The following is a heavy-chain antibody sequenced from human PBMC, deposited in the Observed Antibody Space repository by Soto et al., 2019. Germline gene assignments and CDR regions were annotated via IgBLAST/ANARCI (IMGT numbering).Heavy chain of an antibody. J-gene: IGHJ6*03. CDR2: IYYSGST. CDR3: ARRNRQQLVRGDYYCYMDV. V-gene: IGHV4-59*08. D-gene: IGHD6-13*01. CDR1: GGSISSYY. Sequence: SETLSLTCTVSGGSISSYYWSWIRQPPGKGLEWIGYIYYSGSTNYNPSLKSRVTISVDTSKNQFSLKLSSVTAADTAVYYCARRNRQQLVRGDYYCYMDVWGKGTTVTV.